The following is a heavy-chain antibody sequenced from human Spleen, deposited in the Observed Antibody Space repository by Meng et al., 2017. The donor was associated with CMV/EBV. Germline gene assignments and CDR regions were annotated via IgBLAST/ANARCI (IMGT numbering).Heavy chain of an antibody. V-gene: IGHV1-69*10. D-gene: IGHD2/OR15-2a*01. CDR2: VIPMVGRT. Sequence: SVKVSCKVSGGLSRTSVFSWVRQAPGQGLEWMGGVIPMVGRTNYGQKFQGRVTITADKSATTAHMELHSLRSEDTAVYYCAISRVLSTSTSRPPTYGMDVWGQGTTVTVSS. J-gene: IGHJ6*02. CDR1: GGLSRTSV. CDR3: AISRVLSTSTSRPPTYGMDV.